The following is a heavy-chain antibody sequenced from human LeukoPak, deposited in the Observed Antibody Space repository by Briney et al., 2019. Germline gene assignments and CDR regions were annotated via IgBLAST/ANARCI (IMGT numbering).Heavy chain of an antibody. D-gene: IGHD6-13*01. V-gene: IGHV4-59*01. CDR1: GGAITNYY. J-gene: IGHJ4*02. CDR3: AREYGGGSSWYSPAGANHFDY. Sequence: SETLSLTCGVSGGAITNYYWNWIRQPPGKGLEWIGYIYNSGSTNYNPSLKSRVTISVDTSKNQFSLKLSSVTAADTAVYYCAREYGGGSSWYSPAGANHFDYWGQGTLVTVSS. CDR2: IYNSGST.